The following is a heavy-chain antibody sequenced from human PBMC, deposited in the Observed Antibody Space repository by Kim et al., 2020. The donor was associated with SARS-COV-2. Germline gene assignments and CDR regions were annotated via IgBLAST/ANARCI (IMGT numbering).Heavy chain of an antibody. D-gene: IGHD2-15*01. Sequence: GKGRLPISRDNAKNSLYLQMNSLSAADTAVYYCARIDIVVVVAATHYFDYWCQGTLVTVSS. J-gene: IGHJ4*02. V-gene: IGHV3-11*06. CDR3: ARIDIVVVVAATHYFDY.